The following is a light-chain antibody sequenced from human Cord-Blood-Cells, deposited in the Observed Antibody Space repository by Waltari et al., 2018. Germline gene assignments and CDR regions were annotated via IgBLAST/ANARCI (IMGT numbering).Light chain of an antibody. Sequence: QSVRRQPRSVPGTPWQRVTIYCPGSSHSSGSKHVYWYPQLPVTAPKLLIYRNSQQPSGVPDLFSGSKSGTSASLAISGLRSEDEADYYCAALDDSLSGLLFGGETKLSVL. CDR1: SHSSGSKH. J-gene: IGLJ3*02. CDR3: AALDDSLSGLL. V-gene: IGLV1-47*01. CDR2: RNS.